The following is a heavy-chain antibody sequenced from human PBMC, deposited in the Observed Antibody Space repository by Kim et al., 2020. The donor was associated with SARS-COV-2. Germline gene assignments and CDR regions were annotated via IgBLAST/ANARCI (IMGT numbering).Heavy chain of an antibody. Sequence: SETPSLTCTVSGGSISSYYWSWIRQPPGKGLEWIGYIYYSGSTNYNPSLKSRVTISVDTSKNQFSLKLSSVAAADTAGDYCARSTSITIFGVVGYMDVWGKGTTVTVSS. CDR1: GGSISSYY. J-gene: IGHJ6*03. V-gene: IGHV4-59*12. D-gene: IGHD3-3*01. CDR2: IYYSGST. CDR3: ARSTSITIFGVVGYMDV.